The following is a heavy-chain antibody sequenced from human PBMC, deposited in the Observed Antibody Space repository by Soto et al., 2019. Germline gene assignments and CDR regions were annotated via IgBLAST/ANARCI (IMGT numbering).Heavy chain of an antibody. V-gene: IGHV3-23*01. Sequence: PGGSLRLSCAASGFTFSSYAMSWVRQAPGKGLEWVSAISGSGGSTYYADSVKGRFTISRDNSKNTLYLQMNSLRAEDTAVYYCAKLVVPAAPYYGSGSPPKNYGMDVWGQGTTVTVSS. CDR2: ISGSGGST. D-gene: IGHD3-10*01. J-gene: IGHJ6*02. CDR1: GFTFSSYA. CDR3: AKLVVPAAPYYGSGSPPKNYGMDV.